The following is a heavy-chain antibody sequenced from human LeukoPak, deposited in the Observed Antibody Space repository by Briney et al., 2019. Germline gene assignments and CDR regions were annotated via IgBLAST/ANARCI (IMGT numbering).Heavy chain of an antibody. V-gene: IGHV1-18*01. CDR3: ARAPRSSSWYDY. Sequence: ASVKVSCEASGYAFTSYGISWVRQAPGQGLEWMGWISAYNGNTNYAQKLQGRVTMTTDTSTSTAYMELRSLRSDDTAVYYCARAPRSSSWYDYWGQGTLVTVSS. J-gene: IGHJ4*02. CDR1: GYAFTSYG. D-gene: IGHD6-13*01. CDR2: ISAYNGNT.